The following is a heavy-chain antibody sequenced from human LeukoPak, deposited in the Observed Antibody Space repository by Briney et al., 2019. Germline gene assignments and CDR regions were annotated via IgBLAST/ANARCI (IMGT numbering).Heavy chain of an antibody. V-gene: IGHV3-23*01. J-gene: IGHJ4*02. CDR3: VKGPRPDITVAHTVEN. Sequence: GGSLRLSCAASGFIFSNYAMSWVRQVPGRGLEWVSTISSRGDSTYVADSVKGRFTISRDNPKNSLYLQMNTVRAEDTAVYYCVKGPRPDITVAHTVENWGQGTLVTVSS. CDR2: ISSRGDST. D-gene: IGHD6-19*01. CDR1: GFIFSNYA.